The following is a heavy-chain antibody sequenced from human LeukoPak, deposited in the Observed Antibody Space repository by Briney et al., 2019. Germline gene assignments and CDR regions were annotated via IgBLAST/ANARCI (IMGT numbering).Heavy chain of an antibody. CDR3: ASYSSGWYPGGVDY. J-gene: IGHJ4*02. CDR1: GGSVSSSRYY. D-gene: IGHD6-19*01. V-gene: IGHV4-39*01. Sequence: SETLSLTCTVSGGSVSSSRYYWGWLRQPPGKGLQWIGSIYYSGSTYYYPSLKSRVTISVDTSENQFSLKLSSVTAADTAVYYCASYSSGWYPGGVDYWGQGTLVTVSS. CDR2: IYYSGST.